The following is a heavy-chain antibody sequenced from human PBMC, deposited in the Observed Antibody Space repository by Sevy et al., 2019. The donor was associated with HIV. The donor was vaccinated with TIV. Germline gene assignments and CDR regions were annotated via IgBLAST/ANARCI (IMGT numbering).Heavy chain of an antibody. V-gene: IGHV5-51*01. CDR3: ARSPTMVRGVITFDY. Sequence: GESLKISCKGSGYSFTSYWIGWVRQMPGKGLEWMGIIYPGDSDTRYSPSFQGPVTISADKSISTAYLQWSSLKASDTAMYYCARSPTMVRGVITFDYWGQGTLVTVSS. CDR1: GYSFTSYW. D-gene: IGHD3-10*01. J-gene: IGHJ4*02. CDR2: IYPGDSDT.